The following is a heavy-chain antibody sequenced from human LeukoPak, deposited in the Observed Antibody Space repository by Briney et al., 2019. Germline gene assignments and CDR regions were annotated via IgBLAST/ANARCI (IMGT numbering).Heavy chain of an antibody. V-gene: IGHV3-23*01. J-gene: IGHJ4*02. CDR1: GFTFTSYS. CDR3: AKGGKWDVTPFDY. Sequence: GGSLRLSCAASGFTFTSYSMNWVRQAPGKGLEWVSTISGGGGSTYYADSVKGRFTISRDNSKNTLYLQVNSLRAEDTDVYYCAKGGKWDVTPFDYWGQGTLVTVSS. D-gene: IGHD1-26*01. CDR2: ISGGGGST.